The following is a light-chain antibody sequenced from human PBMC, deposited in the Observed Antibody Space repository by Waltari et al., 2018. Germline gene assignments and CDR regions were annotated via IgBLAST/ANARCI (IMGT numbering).Light chain of an antibody. V-gene: IGLV2-8*01. CDR2: EVS. J-gene: IGLJ3*02. CDR1: SSDVGGYDY. CDR3: SSYTSINSRV. Sequence: QSALTQPPSASGSPGQSVTISCTGTSSDVGGYDYVSWYQQHPGKAPKLMIYEVSKRPSGVPDRFSGSKSDNTASLTVSGLQAEDEADYYCSSYTSINSRVFGGGTKVTVL.